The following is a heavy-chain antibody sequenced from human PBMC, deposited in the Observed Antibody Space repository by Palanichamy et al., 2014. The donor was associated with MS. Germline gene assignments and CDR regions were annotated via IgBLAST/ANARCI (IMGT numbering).Heavy chain of an antibody. D-gene: IGHD4-17*01. Sequence: EVQLVETGGGLIQPGGSLRLSCAASGFTVSSNYMSWVRQAPGKGLEWVSVIYSGGSTYYADSVKGRFTISRDNSKNTLYLQVNSLRAEDTAVYYCARSDYGDYGFDYWGQGTLVTVSS. CDR1: GFTVSSNY. CDR2: IYSGGST. CDR3: ARSDYGDYGFDY. J-gene: IGHJ4*02. V-gene: IGHV3-53*02.